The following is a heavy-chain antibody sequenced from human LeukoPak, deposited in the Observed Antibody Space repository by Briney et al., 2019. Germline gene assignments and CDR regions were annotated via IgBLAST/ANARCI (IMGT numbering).Heavy chain of an antibody. Sequence: TSEILSLTCAVYGVSFSAYHLSWIRQPPGKGLEWIGEVNNSGSTNYNPSLKSRVTISVDTSKNQFSLKLSSVTAADTAVYYCAREVDAARHAPRPNDYWGQGTLVTVSS. CDR1: GVSFSAYH. J-gene: IGHJ4*02. V-gene: IGHV4-34*01. CDR3: AREVDAARHAPRPNDY. D-gene: IGHD6-6*01. CDR2: VNNSGST.